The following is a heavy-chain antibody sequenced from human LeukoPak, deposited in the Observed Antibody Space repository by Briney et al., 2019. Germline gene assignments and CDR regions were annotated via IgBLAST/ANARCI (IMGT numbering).Heavy chain of an antibody. V-gene: IGHV3-53*01. CDR2: LYGNSVT. J-gene: IGHJ4*02. D-gene: IGHD3-10*01. CDR1: GFTVNNNY. CDR3: AKWTRTTLIRGDRARFDS. Sequence: GGSLRLSCAASGFTVNNNYMTWVRQAPGKGLEWVSVLYGNSVTYYADSVKGRFTISRDSSKNTLYLQMNSLRAEDTAVYYCAKWTRTTLIRGDRARFDSWGQGTLVTVSS.